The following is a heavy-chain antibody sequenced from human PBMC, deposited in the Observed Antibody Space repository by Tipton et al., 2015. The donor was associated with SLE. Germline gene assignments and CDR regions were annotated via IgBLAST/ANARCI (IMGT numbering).Heavy chain of an antibody. Sequence: SLRLSCAASGFTFSSYWMHWVRQAPGKGLVWVAVISYDGSNKYYADSVKGRFTISRDNSKNTLYLQMNSLRAEDTAVYYCARGAYYDFWSGSLFDFWGQGILVTVSS. J-gene: IGHJ4*02. V-gene: IGHV3-30*03. CDR3: ARGAYYDFWSGSLFDF. D-gene: IGHD3-3*01. CDR1: GFTFSSYW. CDR2: ISYDGSNK.